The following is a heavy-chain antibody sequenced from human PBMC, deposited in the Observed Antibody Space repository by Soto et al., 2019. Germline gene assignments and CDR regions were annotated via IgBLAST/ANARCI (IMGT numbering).Heavy chain of an antibody. CDR2: ISAYNGNT. V-gene: IGHV1-18*01. J-gene: IGHJ4*02. CDR1: GYTFTSYG. CDR3: ARDAGVSRELYY. Sequence: QVQLVQSGAEVKKPGASVKVSCKASGYTFTSYGISWVRQAPGQGLEWMGWISAYNGNTNYAQKRQGRVTMTTDTTKSTDYMELRSLRSDDTAVYYSARDAGVSRELYYWGQGTLVTVSS. D-gene: IGHD1-26*01.